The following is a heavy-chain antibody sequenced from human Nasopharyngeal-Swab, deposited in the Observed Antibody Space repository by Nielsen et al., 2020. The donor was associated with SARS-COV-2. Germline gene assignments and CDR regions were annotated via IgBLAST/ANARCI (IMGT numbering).Heavy chain of an antibody. D-gene: IGHD3-16*01. V-gene: IGHV4-31*03. J-gene: IGHJ6*02. CDR3: ARGRYLGIYYYGMDV. CDR1: GDSISSGGYY. Sequence: SETLSLTCTVSGDSISSGGYYWSWIRQPPGKGLEWIGYIYNSGSTYYNPSLKSRVSISVDMSKSQFSLKLSSVTAADTAIYYCARGRYLGIYYYGMDVWGQGTTVTVSS. CDR2: IYNSGST.